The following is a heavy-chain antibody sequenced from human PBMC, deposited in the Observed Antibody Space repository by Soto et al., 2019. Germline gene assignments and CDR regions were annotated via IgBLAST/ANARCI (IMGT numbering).Heavy chain of an antibody. D-gene: IGHD3-16*01. J-gene: IGHJ4*01. V-gene: IGHV4-59*01. CDR1: GVSISENH. Sequence: SETLSLTCDLSGVSISENHWSWIRQAPGKGLEWVGYVHFSGSTTYNPSLAPRLNISFDMSKSQVYLQLTSVTAADTAVYYCARFGATAFHDDNWGRGVLVT. CDR3: ARFGATAFHDDN. CDR2: VHFSGST.